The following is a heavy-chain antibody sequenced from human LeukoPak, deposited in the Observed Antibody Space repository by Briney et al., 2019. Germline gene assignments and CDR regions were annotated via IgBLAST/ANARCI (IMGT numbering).Heavy chain of an antibody. V-gene: IGHV4-4*07. CDR2: IYTSGST. D-gene: IGHD6-13*01. CDR3: AASRVRFSIAAAGTEAY. Sequence: SETLSLTCTVSGGSISSYYWSWIRQPAGKGLEWIGRIYTSGSTNFNPSLKSRVTMSVDTFKNQFSLKPSSVTAADTAVYYCAASRVRFSIAAAGTEAYWGQGTLVTVSS. CDR1: GGSISSYY. J-gene: IGHJ4*02.